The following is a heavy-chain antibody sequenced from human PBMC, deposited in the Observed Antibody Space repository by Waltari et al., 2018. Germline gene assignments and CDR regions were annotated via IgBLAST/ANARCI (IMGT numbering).Heavy chain of an antibody. V-gene: IGHV3-15*01. J-gene: IGHJ4*02. CDR2: VKSKNDGGTI. CDR1: GLTFSKTW. Sequence: EVQLVESGGDLVKPGGSLRLSCAASGLTFSKTWMSWVRQAPGKGLEWIARVKSKNDGGTIDYVAAGKDRFTISRDDSKNTLYLQMDSLKTEDIAMYYCTTDPRHWGQGTLVTVSS. CDR3: TTDPRH.